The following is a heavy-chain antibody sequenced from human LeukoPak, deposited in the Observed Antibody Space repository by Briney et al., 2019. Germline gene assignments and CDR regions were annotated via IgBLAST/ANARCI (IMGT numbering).Heavy chain of an antibody. CDR3: AKSHSSSWPPCFDY. CDR2: ISGGT. V-gene: IGHV3-23*01. CDR1: GFTFSTYA. Sequence: PGGSLRLSCAASGFTFSTYAMNWVRQAPGKGLEWVSAISGGTYYADSVKGRFTISRDNSKNTLYLQMNSLRAEDTAVYYCAKSHSSSWPPCFDYWGQGTLVTVSS. J-gene: IGHJ4*02. D-gene: IGHD6-13*01.